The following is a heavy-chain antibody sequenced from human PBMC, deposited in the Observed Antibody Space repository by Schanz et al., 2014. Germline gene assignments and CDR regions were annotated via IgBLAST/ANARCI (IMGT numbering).Heavy chain of an antibody. CDR1: GYTFTSYF. V-gene: IGHV1-46*01. Sequence: QVQVVQSGAEVKKPGASLKVSCKASGYTFTSYFIHWVRQAPGQGLEWMGIINLSGGSTNNAQKFRGRVTMTRNTSMSTAYIELHILTSEDTAVYYCARGRTFDYWGQGTLVTVSS. CDR3: ARGRTFDY. J-gene: IGHJ4*02. CDR2: INLSGGST.